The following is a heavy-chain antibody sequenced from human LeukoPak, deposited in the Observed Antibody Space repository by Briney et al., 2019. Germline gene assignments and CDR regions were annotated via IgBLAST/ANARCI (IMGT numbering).Heavy chain of an antibody. D-gene: IGHD6-13*01. CDR1: GFTVSNYY. CDR2: IYTGGNT. CDR3: AKDHGYSSSWYQVGY. V-gene: IGHV3-53*05. Sequence: PGGSLRLSCAASGFTVSNYYMSWVRQAPGKGLECFSVIYTGGNTFHADSVKGRFTISRDNSKNTLYLQMNSLRAEDTAVYYCAKDHGYSSSWYQVGYWGQGTLVTVSS. J-gene: IGHJ4*02.